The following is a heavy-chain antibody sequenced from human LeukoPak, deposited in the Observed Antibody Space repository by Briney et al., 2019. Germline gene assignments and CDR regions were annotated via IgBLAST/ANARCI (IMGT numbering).Heavy chain of an antibody. CDR2: MYTSGSS. CDR1: GGSISNYY. CDR3: VRDMETDDAFDI. J-gene: IGHJ3*02. D-gene: IGHD1-1*01. Sequence: PSETLSLTCTVSGGSISNYYWSWIRQPAGKGLEWIGRMYTSGSSNYNPSLKSRVTISVDKSKNQLYLNLTSVTAADTAVYYCVRDMETDDAFDIWGQGTMVIVSS. V-gene: IGHV4-4*07.